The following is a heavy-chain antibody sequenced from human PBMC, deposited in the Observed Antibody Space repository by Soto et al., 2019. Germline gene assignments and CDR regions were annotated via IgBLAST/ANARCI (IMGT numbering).Heavy chain of an antibody. CDR3: ARSQVAAIYRGPDY. Sequence: QVQLVQSGAEVKKPGSSVKVSCKASGGTFSSYAISWVRQAPGQGLEWMGGIIPIFGTANYAQKFQGRVTITADESTSTAYMELSSLRSEDTAVYYCARSQVAAIYRGPDYWGQGTLVTVSS. CDR2: IIPIFGTA. J-gene: IGHJ4*02. V-gene: IGHV1-69*01. D-gene: IGHD2-15*01. CDR1: GGTFSSYA.